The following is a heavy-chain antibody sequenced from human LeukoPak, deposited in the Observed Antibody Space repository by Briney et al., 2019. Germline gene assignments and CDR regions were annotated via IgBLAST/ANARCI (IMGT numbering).Heavy chain of an antibody. CDR2: IWSDATNR. V-gene: IGHV3-33*01. CDR3: ARDAQRGFDYSNSLQY. J-gene: IGHJ4*02. CDR1: GFTFSHYA. Sequence: GSLRLSCEASGFTFSHYAMHWVRQAPGKGLEWVAVIWSDATNRYYADFVKGRFSIYRDDSQKRVFLQMNSLRAEDTAVYYCARDAQRGFDYSNSLQYWGQGALVTVAS. D-gene: IGHD4-11*01.